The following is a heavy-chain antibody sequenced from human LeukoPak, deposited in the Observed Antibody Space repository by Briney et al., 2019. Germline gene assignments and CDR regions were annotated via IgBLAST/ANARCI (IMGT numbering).Heavy chain of an antibody. Sequence: GGSLRLSCAASGFTFSSYWMNWARQAPGKGLEWVASINHNGNVNYYVDSVKGRFTISRDNAKNSLYLQMSNLRAEDTAVYYCARDQGYDTKRYYYYGMDVWGQGTTVTVSS. J-gene: IGHJ6*02. D-gene: IGHD3-3*01. CDR1: GFTFSSYW. V-gene: IGHV3-7*03. CDR2: INHNGNVN. CDR3: ARDQGYDTKRYYYYGMDV.